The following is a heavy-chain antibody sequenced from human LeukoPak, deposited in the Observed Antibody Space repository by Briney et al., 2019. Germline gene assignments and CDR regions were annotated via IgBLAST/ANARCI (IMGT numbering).Heavy chain of an antibody. V-gene: IGHV1-18*01. Sequence: ASAKVSCKASGYTFTSYGISWVRQAPGQGLEWMGWISGHNGNTHYAQKLQGRVTMTTDTSASTAYLELRSLRSDDTAVYFCSRDYYDFWTGYSYTLEHWGQGTLVTVSS. CDR1: GYTFTSYG. J-gene: IGHJ4*02. CDR2: ISGHNGNT. D-gene: IGHD3-3*01. CDR3: SRDYYDFWTGYSYTLEH.